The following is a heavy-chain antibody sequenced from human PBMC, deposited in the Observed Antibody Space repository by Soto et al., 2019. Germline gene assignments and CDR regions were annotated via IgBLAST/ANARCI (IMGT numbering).Heavy chain of an antibody. V-gene: IGHV1-18*01. J-gene: IGHJ4*02. D-gene: IGHD2-15*01. CDR1: GYTFTNFG. CDR3: AREGTPIDY. CDR2: ISAYNGNT. Sequence: QVQLVQSGAEVKKPGASVKVSCKTSGYTFTNFGLSWVRQAPGQGLEWMGWISAYNGNTNYAQNFQGRVTMTTDTSRRTAYMELRSLRSDDTAVYYCAREGTPIDYWGQGTLVTVSS.